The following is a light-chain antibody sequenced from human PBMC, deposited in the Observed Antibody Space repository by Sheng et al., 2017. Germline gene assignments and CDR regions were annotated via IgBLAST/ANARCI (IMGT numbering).Light chain of an antibody. Sequence: DIVMTQSPDSLAVSLGERATINCKSSQSVLYSSNNKNYLAWYQQKPGQPPKVLIYWASTRESGVPDRISGSGSGTDFTLTISSLQAEDVAVYYCQQYNNWPLTFGGGTKVEIK. J-gene: IGKJ4*01. CDR2: WAS. CDR3: QQYNNWPLT. V-gene: IGKV4-1*01. CDR1: QSVLYSSNNKNY.